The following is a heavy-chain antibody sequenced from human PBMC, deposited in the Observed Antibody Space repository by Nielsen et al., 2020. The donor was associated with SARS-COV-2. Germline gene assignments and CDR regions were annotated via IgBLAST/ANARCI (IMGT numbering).Heavy chain of an antibody. CDR1: GFTFDDYA. J-gene: IGHJ4*02. D-gene: IGHD3-22*01. CDR2: ISWNSGSI. Sequence: SLKISCAASGFTFDDYAMHWVRQAPGKGLEWVSGISWNSGSIGYADSVKGRFTISRDNGQSLLYLQMNSLRAEDTAIYFCVAAVSGTSRTYYDYWGQGSLVTVSS. V-gene: IGHV3-9*01. CDR3: VAAVSGTSRTYYDY.